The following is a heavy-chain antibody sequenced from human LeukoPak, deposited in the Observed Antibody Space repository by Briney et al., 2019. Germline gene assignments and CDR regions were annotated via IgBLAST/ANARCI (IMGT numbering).Heavy chain of an antibody. CDR2: ISSSSSYI. CDR1: GFTFSSYS. CDR3: ARESDSSGYYSGAFDI. Sequence: PGGSLRLSCAASGFTFSSYSMNWVRQAPGKGLEWVSSISSSSSYIYYADSVKGRFTISRDNAKNSLYLQMNSLRAEDTAVYYCARESDSSGYYSGAFDIWGQGTMVTVSS. V-gene: IGHV3-21*01. D-gene: IGHD3-22*01. J-gene: IGHJ3*02.